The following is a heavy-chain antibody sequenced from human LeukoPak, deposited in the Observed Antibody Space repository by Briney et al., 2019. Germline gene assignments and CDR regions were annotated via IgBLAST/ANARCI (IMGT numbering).Heavy chain of an antibody. D-gene: IGHD3-9*01. J-gene: IGHJ3*02. CDR3: ATPTGYSGHDAFDI. CDR1: GFTVSSNY. CDR2: IYSGGST. Sequence: PGGSLRLSCAASGFTVSSNYMSWVRQAPGKGLEWVSVIYSGGSTYYADSVKGRFTISRDNSKNTLYLQMNSLRAEDTAVYYCATPTGYSGHDAFDIWGQGTMVTVSS. V-gene: IGHV3-53*01.